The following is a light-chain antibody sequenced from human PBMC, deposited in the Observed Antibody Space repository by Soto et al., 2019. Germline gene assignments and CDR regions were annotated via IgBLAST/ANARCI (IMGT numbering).Light chain of an antibody. CDR3: QKYNSAPLT. J-gene: IGKJ4*01. Sequence: DIQMTQSPSSLSASVGDRVTITCRASQGISIYLAWFQQKPGKVPKLLIYAASTLQSGVPSRFSGSGSGTDFTLTISSLQPEDVATCYCQKYNSAPLTFGGGTKVEIK. CDR2: AAS. V-gene: IGKV1-27*01. CDR1: QGISIY.